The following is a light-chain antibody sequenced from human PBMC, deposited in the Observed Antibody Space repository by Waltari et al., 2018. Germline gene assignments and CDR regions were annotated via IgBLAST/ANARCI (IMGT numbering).Light chain of an antibody. CDR3: SSYTSSSTFSVV. Sequence: QSALTQPAPVSGSPGQSITISCTGTSSDVGGYNYVSWYQQHPGKAPKLMIYEVSNRPSGVPNRFSGSKSGNTASLTISGLQAEDEADYSCSSYTSSSTFSVVFGGGTKLTVL. CDR2: EVS. J-gene: IGLJ2*01. V-gene: IGLV2-14*01. CDR1: SSDVGGYNY.